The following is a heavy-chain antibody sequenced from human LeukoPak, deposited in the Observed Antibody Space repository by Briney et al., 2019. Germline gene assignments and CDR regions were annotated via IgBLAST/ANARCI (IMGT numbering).Heavy chain of an antibody. CDR3: ARLRWPRGGRSSFDY. CDR2: VNPDDSDT. V-gene: IGHV5-51*01. Sequence: GESPKISCKGSGYSFTNSWIAWVRQMPGKGLEWMGIVNPDDSDTIYGPSFQGQVTISADESITTAYLQWSSLKASDTAMYYCARLRWPRGGRSSFDYWGQGALVTVSS. D-gene: IGHD3-10*01. J-gene: IGHJ4*02. CDR1: GYSFTNSW.